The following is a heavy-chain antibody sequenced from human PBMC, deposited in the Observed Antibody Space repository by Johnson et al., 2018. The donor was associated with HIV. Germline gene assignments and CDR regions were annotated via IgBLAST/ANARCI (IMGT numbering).Heavy chain of an antibody. CDR2: ISYDGSNK. CDR1: GFTFSSYA. Sequence: QVQLVESGGGVVQPGRSLRLSCAASGFTFSSYAMHWVRQAPGKGLEWVAVISYDGSNKYYADSVKGRFPISRDNSRNTLYLQMNSLIAEDTAVYHCARPRTRYNWNFSGDAFDIWGQGTMVTVSS. CDR3: ARPRTRYNWNFSGDAFDI. V-gene: IGHV3-30*04. J-gene: IGHJ3*02. D-gene: IGHD1-7*01.